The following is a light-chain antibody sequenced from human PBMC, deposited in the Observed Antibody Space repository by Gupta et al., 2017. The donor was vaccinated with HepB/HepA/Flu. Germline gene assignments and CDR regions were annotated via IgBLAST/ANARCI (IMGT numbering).Light chain of an antibody. CDR2: AAS. CDR1: QGISSY. CDR3: QQLNSYQWT. J-gene: IGKJ1*01. Sequence: DLQLTQSPSFLSASVGDRVTITCRASQGISSYLAWYQQKPGKALKLLIYAASTLQSGVPSRFSGSGSGTEFTLTISSLQPEDFATYYCQQLNSYQWTFGQGTKVEIK. V-gene: IGKV1-9*01.